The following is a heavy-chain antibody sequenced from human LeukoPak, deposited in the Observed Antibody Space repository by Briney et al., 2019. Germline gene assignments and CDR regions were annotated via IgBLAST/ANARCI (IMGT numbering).Heavy chain of an antibody. V-gene: IGHV3-23*01. CDR2: ISGSGGST. J-gene: IGHJ4*02. CDR3: ATDAAAVGYFDY. Sequence: GGSLRLSCAASRFTFSSYAMSWVRQAPGKGLEWVSAISGSGGSTYYADSVKGRFTISRDNSKNTLYLQMNSLRAEDTAVYYCATDAAAVGYFDYWGQGTLVTVSS. CDR1: RFTFSSYA. D-gene: IGHD6-13*01.